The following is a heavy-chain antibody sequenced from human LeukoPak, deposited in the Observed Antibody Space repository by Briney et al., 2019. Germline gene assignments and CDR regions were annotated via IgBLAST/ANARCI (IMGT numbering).Heavy chain of an antibody. D-gene: IGHD2-2*01. CDR2: ISAYNGNT. CDR3: ARDLLRGSRYYSSPSCYPGY. Sequence: GASVKVSCKASGYTFTSYGISWVRQAPGQGLEWMGWISAYNGNTNYAQKLQGRVTMTTDTSTSTAYMELRSLRSDDTAVYYCARDLLRGSRYYSSPSCYPGYSGHGTLVTVSS. J-gene: IGHJ4*01. V-gene: IGHV1-18*01. CDR1: GYTFTSYG.